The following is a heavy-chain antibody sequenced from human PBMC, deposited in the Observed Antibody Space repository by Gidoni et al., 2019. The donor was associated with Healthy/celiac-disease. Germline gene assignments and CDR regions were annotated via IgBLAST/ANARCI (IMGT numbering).Heavy chain of an antibody. CDR2: IIPIFGTA. D-gene: IGHD2-2*02. J-gene: IGHJ4*02. Sequence: QVQLVQSGAEVTKPGSSVKVSCKASGGTFTSYAISSLRQAPGQALEWMGGIIPIFGTANYAQKFQGRVTITADESTSTAYMELSSLRSEDTAVYYCAREGDIVVVPAVIRLTYYFDYWGQGTLVTVSS. V-gene: IGHV1-69*01. CDR3: AREGDIVVVPAVIRLTYYFDY. CDR1: GGTFTSYA.